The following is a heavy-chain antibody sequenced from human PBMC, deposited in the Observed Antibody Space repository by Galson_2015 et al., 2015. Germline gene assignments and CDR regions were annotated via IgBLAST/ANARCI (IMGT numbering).Heavy chain of an antibody. J-gene: IGHJ3*02. Sequence: RQSPSRGLEWLGRTYYRSKWYYDYAASVKGRIAVNPDTSKNQFSLQLNSVIPEDTAVYYCARDTPSDRWHPDAFDIWGQGTLVTVSS. D-gene: IGHD2-21*02. CDR2: TYYRSKWYY. CDR3: ARDTPSDRWHPDAFDI. V-gene: IGHV6-1*01.